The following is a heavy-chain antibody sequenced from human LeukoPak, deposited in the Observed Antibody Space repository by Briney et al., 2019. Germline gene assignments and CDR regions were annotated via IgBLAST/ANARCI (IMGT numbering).Heavy chain of an antibody. Sequence: SETLSLTCAVYGDSFRGNYWTWIRQPPGKGLEWIGEINYSGSTNYNPSLKSRVIISLDTSKNQFSLKLRSVTAADTAVYYCAKDLGSSTPRDNWGPGTLVTVSS. D-gene: IGHD6-13*01. J-gene: IGHJ4*02. CDR1: GDSFRGNY. CDR3: AKDLGSSTPRDN. V-gene: IGHV4-34*01. CDR2: INYSGST.